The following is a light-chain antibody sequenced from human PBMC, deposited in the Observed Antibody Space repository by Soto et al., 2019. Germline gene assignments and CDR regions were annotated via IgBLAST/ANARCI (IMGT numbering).Light chain of an antibody. J-gene: IGKJ1*01. CDR2: GAS. CDR1: QSVSSSY. CDR3: QQYGSSPPWM. Sequence: EIVLTQSPGTLSLSPGERATLSCRASQSVSSSYLAWYQQKPGQAPRLLIYGASSRATGIPDRFSGSGSGTDFPLTIIRLEPEDFAVYYWQQYGSSPPWMFGQGNKVEIK. V-gene: IGKV3-20*01.